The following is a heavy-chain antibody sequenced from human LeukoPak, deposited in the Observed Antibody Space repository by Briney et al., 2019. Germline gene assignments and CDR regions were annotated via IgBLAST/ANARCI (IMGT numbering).Heavy chain of an antibody. CDR1: GFTVSSNY. CDR2: IYSGGST. V-gene: IGHV3-66*01. J-gene: IGHJ4*02. D-gene: IGHD5-18*01. CDR3: ARDGPVRGYGYESAY. Sequence: GGSLRLSCAASGFTVSSNYMSWVRQAPGKGLEWVSVIYSGGSTYYADSVKGRFTISRDNSKNTLYLQMNSLRAEDTAVYYCARDGPVRGYGYESAYWGQGTLVTVSS.